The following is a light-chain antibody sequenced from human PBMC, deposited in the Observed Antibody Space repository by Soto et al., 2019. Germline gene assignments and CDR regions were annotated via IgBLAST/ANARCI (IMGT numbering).Light chain of an antibody. CDR2: EVN. Sequence: SVLPQPPSASGSPGQSVAISCTGTSSDVGGYNYVSWYQQHPGKAPKLMIYEVNKRPSGVPDRFSGSKSGNTASLTVSGLQGEDEADSYCSSYAGSSNVFATGTKV. J-gene: IGLJ1*01. V-gene: IGLV2-8*01. CDR3: SSYAGSSNV. CDR1: SSDVGGYNY.